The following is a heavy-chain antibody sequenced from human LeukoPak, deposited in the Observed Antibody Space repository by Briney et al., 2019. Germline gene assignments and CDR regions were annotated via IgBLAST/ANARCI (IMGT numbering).Heavy chain of an antibody. Sequence: ASVKVSCKASGYTFTSYGINWVRQAPGQGLEWMGWISAYNGNTKYAQKLQGRVTMTTDTSTSTAHMELRSLRTDDTAVYYCTRGPEWFGVNVDYWAREPWSPSPQ. CDR3: TRGPEWFGVNVDY. V-gene: IGHV1-18*01. D-gene: IGHD3-10*01. J-gene: IGHJ4*02. CDR1: GYTFTSYG. CDR2: ISAYNGNT.